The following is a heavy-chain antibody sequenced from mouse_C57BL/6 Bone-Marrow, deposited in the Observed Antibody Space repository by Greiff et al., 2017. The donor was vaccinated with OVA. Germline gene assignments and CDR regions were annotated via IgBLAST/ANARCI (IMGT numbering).Heavy chain of an antibody. V-gene: IGHV1-26*01. Sequence: VQLQQSGPELVKPGASVKISCKASGYTFTDYYMNWVKQSHGKSLEWIGDINPNNGGTSYNQKFKGKATLTVDKSSSTAYMELRSLTSEDSAVYYCARGHYYGSSTGFAYWGQGTLVTVSA. CDR2: INPNNGGT. J-gene: IGHJ3*01. CDR1: GYTFTDYY. CDR3: ARGHYYGSSTGFAY. D-gene: IGHD1-1*01.